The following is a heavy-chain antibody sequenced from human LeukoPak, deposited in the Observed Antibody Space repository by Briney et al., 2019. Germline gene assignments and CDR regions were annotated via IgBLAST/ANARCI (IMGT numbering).Heavy chain of an antibody. CDR1: GFTFDDYA. Sequence: PGESLRLSCAASGFTFDDYAMHWVRQAPGKGLEWVSGISWNSGSIGYADSVKGRFTISRDNAKNSLYLQMNSLRAEDTAVYYCARRAGITTFYYYMDVWGKGTTVTVSS. J-gene: IGHJ6*03. CDR3: ARRAGITTFYYYMDV. CDR2: ISWNSGSI. V-gene: IGHV3-9*01. D-gene: IGHD3-3*01.